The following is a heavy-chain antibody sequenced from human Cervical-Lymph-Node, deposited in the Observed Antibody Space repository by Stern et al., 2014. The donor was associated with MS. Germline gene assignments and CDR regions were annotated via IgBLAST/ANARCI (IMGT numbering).Heavy chain of an antibody. J-gene: IGHJ4*02. CDR1: GGSIRSYY. D-gene: IGHD3-22*01. Sequence: QLQLQESGPGLVKPSETLSLTCNVSGGSIRSYYWSWIRQPPGKRLEWIGDIHYSASTNYTPSLKSRVTISVDTSKNQFSLKLSSVTAADTAVYYCARGAYYYDSSGYYVVDYWGQGTLVTVSS. CDR2: IHYSAST. CDR3: ARGAYYYDSSGYYVVDY. V-gene: IGHV4-59*01.